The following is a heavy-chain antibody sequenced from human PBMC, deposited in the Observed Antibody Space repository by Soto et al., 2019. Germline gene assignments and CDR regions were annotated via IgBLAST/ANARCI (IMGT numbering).Heavy chain of an antibody. J-gene: IGHJ4*02. CDR1: GGAFGRYS. D-gene: IGHD4-17*01. CDR3: ARGDEMTAVTIFEY. V-gene: IGHV1-69*13. CDR2: VIPVFNTS. Sequence: SVKVSCKASGGAFGRYSVSWVRQAPGQGLEWIGGVIPVFNTSNYSLKFQGRVAISADESTSTVFMELRSLRSEDTALYYCARGDEMTAVTIFEYWGQGTLVTVSS.